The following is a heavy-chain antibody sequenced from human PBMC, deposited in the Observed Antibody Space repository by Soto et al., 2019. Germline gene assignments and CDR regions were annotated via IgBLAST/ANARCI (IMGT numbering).Heavy chain of an antibody. J-gene: IGHJ6*02. Sequence: QVQLVQSGAEVKKPGSSVKVSCKASGGTFSSYAISWVRQAPGQGLEWMGGIIPISDTTNYAQKFQGRVTITADESTSTAYMELSSLRSEETAVYYCARSQGSSTSLEIYYYYYSGMDVWGQGTTVTVSS. CDR2: IIPISDTT. CDR1: GGTFSSYA. D-gene: IGHD2-2*01. V-gene: IGHV1-69*01. CDR3: ARSQGSSTSLEIYYYYYSGMDV.